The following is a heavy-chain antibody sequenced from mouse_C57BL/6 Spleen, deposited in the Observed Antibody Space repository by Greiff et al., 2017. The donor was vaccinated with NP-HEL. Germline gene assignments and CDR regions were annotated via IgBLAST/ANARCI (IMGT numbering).Heavy chain of an antibody. CDR2: IYPGDGDT. CDR1: GYAFSSYW. V-gene: IGHV1-80*01. J-gene: IGHJ4*01. CDR3: ARDSDGYAMDY. Sequence: VQRVESGAELVKPGASVKISCKASGYAFSSYWMNWVKQRPGKGLEWIGQIYPGDGDTNYNGKFKGKATLTADKSSSTAYMQLSSLTSEDSAVYFCARDSDGYAMDYWGQGTSVTVSS.